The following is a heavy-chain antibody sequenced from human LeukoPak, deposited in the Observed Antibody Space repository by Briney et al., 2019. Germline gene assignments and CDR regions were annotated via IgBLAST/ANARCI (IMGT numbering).Heavy chain of an antibody. CDR1: GFRFSSYA. CDR2: ISGSGGST. CDR3: AKQRIGGPRFDP. J-gene: IGHJ5*02. V-gene: IGHV3-23*01. D-gene: IGHD4-23*01. Sequence: GGSLRLSCAASGFRFSSYAMSWVRQAPGKGLEWVSAISGSGGSTYYADSVKGRFTISRDNSKNTLYLQMNSLRAEDTAVYYCAKQRIGGPRFDPWGQGTLVTVSS.